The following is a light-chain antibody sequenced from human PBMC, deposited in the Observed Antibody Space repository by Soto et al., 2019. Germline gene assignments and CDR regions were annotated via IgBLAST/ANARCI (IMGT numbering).Light chain of an antibody. CDR1: QSISSY. Sequence: QMTQSPSSLSASVGDRVTITCRASQSISSYLNWYQQKPGKAPKLLIYAASSLQSGVPSRFSGSGSGTDFTLTISSLQPEDFATYYCQQSYSTPITFGQGTRLEIK. J-gene: IGKJ5*01. CDR2: AAS. V-gene: IGKV1-39*01. CDR3: QQSYSTPIT.